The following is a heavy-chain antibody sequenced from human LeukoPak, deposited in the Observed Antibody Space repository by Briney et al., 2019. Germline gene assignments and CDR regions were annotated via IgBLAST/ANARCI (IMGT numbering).Heavy chain of an antibody. CDR1: GYTLTSYW. CDR2: IYPGDSDT. J-gene: IGHJ4*02. D-gene: IGHD1-26*01. V-gene: IGHV5-51*01. Sequence: GESLKISCKGSGYTLTSYWIGWVRQMPGKGLEWMGIIYPGDSDTRYSPSFQGQVTISADKSITTAYLQWSSLKASDTAMYYCARHQIVGATRSPFDHWGQGTLVTVSS. CDR3: ARHQIVGATRSPFDH.